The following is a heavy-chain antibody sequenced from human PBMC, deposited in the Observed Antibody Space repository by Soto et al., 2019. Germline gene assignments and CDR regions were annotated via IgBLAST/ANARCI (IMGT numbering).Heavy chain of an antibody. CDR1: GGSTNSRSDY. Sequence: SETLSLTCTVSGGSTNSRSDYWGWIRQPPGKGLEWIGSVYYSGSTHDNPSLQSRVTISVDTSRNQFSLNLISVTAADTAVYFCARHTRGQRSGERGLYFDNWGQGTLVTVSS. V-gene: IGHV4-39*01. CDR2: VYYSGST. CDR3: ARHTRGQRSGERGLYFDN. D-gene: IGHD1-1*01. J-gene: IGHJ4*02.